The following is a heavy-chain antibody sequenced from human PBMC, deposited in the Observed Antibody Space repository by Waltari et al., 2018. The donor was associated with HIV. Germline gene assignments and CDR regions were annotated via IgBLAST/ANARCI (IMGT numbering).Heavy chain of an antibody. CDR1: GFTFSDYY. J-gene: IGHJ6*02. V-gene: IGHV3-11*05. CDR2: ISSSSSYT. CDR3: ARKDYDYVWGTRGDYGMDV. Sequence: QVQLVESGGGLVKPGGSLRLSCAASGFTFSDYYMSWIRKAPGKGREWVSYISSSSSYTNYADSVKGRFTISRDNAKNSLYLQMNSLRAEDTAVYYCARKDYDYVWGTRGDYGMDVWGQGTTVTVSS. D-gene: IGHD3-16*01.